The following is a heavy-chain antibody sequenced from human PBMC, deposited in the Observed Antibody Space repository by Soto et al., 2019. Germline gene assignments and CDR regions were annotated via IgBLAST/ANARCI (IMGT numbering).Heavy chain of an antibody. Sequence: SQTLSLTCAISGDSVSSNSAAWNWIRQSPSRGLEWLGRAYYRSQWYYGSAVSVRSRITVIPDTSKNQFSLQLNSVTPEDTAVNYCTKQKGDSRNYNGKDVWGQGTTVTVCS. D-gene: IGHD1-7*01. CDR1: GDSVSSNSAA. V-gene: IGHV6-1*01. CDR2: AYYRSQWYY. J-gene: IGHJ6*02. CDR3: TKQKGDSRNYNGKDV.